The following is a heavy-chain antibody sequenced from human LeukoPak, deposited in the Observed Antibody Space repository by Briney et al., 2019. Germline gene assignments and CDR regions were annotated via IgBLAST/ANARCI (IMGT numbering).Heavy chain of an antibody. D-gene: IGHD2-2*01. CDR2: INGDGRNI. J-gene: IGHJ4*02. CDR1: GFTFSSYW. CDR3: AKDLPAAYFDY. V-gene: IGHV3-74*01. Sequence: PGGSLRLSCVASGFTFSSYWMHWVRQDPRKGLVWVSRINGDGRNINYADSVRGRFTISRDNAKNTLYLQMSSLRAEDTALYCCAKDLPAAYFDYWGLGTLVTVSS.